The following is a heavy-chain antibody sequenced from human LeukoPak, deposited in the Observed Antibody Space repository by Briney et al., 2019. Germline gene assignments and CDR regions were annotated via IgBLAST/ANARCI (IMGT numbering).Heavy chain of an antibody. J-gene: IGHJ6*02. CDR1: GYTFTSYG. V-gene: IGHV1-69*04. CDR2: IIPILGIA. D-gene: IGHD6-6*01. CDR3: ARVSSSSSSYYYYYGMDV. Sequence: SVKVSCKASGYTFTSYGVSWVRQAPGQGLEWMGRIIPILGIANYAQKFQGRVTITADKSTSTAYMELSSLRSEDTAVYYCARVSSSSSSYYYYYGMDVWGQGTTVTVSS.